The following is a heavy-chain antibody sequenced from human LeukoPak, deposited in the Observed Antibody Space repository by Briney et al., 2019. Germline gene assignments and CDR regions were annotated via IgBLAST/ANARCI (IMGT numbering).Heavy chain of an antibody. CDR2: FNPEHTET. V-gene: IGHV1-24*01. J-gene: IGHJ5*02. CDR3: AQQKAGYSGSPSWFDP. D-gene: IGHD5-12*01. CDR1: GYSLSDLS. Sequence: ASVKVSCKVSGYSLSDLSLQWVRQAPGQGLEWMGGFNPEHTETIYSQKFQGRVTLTEDTSTDTAYMELSSPRSEDTAMYFCAQQKAGYSGSPSWFDPWGQGTLVTVSS.